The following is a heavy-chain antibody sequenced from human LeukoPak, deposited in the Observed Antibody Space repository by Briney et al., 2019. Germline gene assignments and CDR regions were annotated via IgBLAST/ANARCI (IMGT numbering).Heavy chain of an antibody. CDR3: AKVTGDYYDTSGAFDY. CDR1: GFIFSSYG. CDR2: IWHDGSND. Sequence: PGGSLRLSCAASGFIFSSYGMHWVRQAPGKGLEWVARIWHDGSNDDYADSVKGRFTISRDNSKNTSYLQMNSLRAEDTAIYYCAKVTGDYYDTSGAFDYWGQGTLVTVSS. V-gene: IGHV3-33*06. D-gene: IGHD3-22*01. J-gene: IGHJ4*02.